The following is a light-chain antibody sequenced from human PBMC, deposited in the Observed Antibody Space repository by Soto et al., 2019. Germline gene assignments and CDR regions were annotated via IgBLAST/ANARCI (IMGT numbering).Light chain of an antibody. Sequence: EIVLTQSPGTLSLSPGERATLSCRASQSVSSSYLAWYQQKPGQAPRLLIYGASSRATGIPDRFSGSGSGTDFTLTISRLEPEDFAVYYCQQYGSSAGFTFGPGTIVDIK. J-gene: IGKJ3*01. V-gene: IGKV3-20*01. CDR1: QSVSSSY. CDR2: GAS. CDR3: QQYGSSAGFT.